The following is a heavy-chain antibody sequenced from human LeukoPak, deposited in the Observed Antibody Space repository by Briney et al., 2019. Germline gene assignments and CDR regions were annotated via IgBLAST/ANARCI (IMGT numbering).Heavy chain of an antibody. Sequence: SETLSLTCTVSGGSVNSNTYYWTWIRQPPGKGLEWIGHMNYSGHVDYNPSLKSRLTMSLDTSKNQFSLKLDSVSAADTAVYYCARMVRFGEVTGYYYGMDVWGRGTTVIVSS. D-gene: IGHD3-10*01. CDR3: ARMVRFGEVTGYYYGMDV. CDR1: GGSVNSNTYY. J-gene: IGHJ6*04. V-gene: IGHV4-61*01. CDR2: MNYSGHV.